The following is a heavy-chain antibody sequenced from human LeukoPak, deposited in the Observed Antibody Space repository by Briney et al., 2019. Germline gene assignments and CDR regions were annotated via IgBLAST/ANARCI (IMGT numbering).Heavy chain of an antibody. Sequence: SETLSLTCTVSGYSISSGYYWGWIRQPPGKGLEWIGSIYHSGSTYYNPSLKSRVTISVDTSKNQFSLKVTSVTAADTAVYYCARGFGGQEVFDYWGQGTLVTVSS. D-gene: IGHD2-15*01. J-gene: IGHJ4*02. CDR3: ARGFGGQEVFDY. CDR1: GYSISSGYY. CDR2: IYHSGST. V-gene: IGHV4-38-2*02.